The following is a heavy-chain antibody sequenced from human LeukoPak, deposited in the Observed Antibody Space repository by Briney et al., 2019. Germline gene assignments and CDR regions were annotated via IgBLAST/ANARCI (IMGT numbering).Heavy chain of an antibody. CDR2: ISGSVGST. Sequence: GGSLRLSCAASGFTFSSDAMSWVRQAPGKGLEWGSAISGSVGSTYYADSVKGRFIISRDNSKNTLYLQMNSLRAEDTAVYYCAKDQYIGSYYYFDYWGQGTLVTVSS. V-gene: IGHV3-23*01. J-gene: IGHJ4*02. CDR1: GFTFSSDA. CDR3: AKDQYIGSYYYFDY. D-gene: IGHD1-26*01.